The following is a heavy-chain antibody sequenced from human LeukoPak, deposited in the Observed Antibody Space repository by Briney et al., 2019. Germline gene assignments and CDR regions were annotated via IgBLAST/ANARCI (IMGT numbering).Heavy chain of an antibody. D-gene: IGHD3-22*01. CDR1: NYSISSCYY. J-gene: IGHJ3*01. CDR3: ARRGYNFDSSGYYVKYPFHV. Sequence: SETLSLTCAVSNYSISSCYYWGWIRQPPGRGLEWIGSFYHAVTTYYNPSLKSRVSISVDTSKNQFSLKVTSVTAADTAIYYCARRGYNFDSSGYYVKYPFHVWGQGAMVTVSS. V-gene: IGHV4-38-2*01. CDR2: FYHAVTT.